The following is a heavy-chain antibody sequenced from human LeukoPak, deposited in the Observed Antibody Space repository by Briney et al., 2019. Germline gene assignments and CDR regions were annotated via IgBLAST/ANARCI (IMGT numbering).Heavy chain of an antibody. CDR3: ARDEWGSAAGTFLVY. V-gene: IGHV3-11*01. CDR1: GFTFSDYY. CDR2: ISSSGSTI. Sequence: GFLRLSCAASGFTFSDYYMSWIRQAPGKGLEWVSYISSSGSTIYYADSVKGRFTISRDNAKNSLYLQMNSLRAEDTAVYYCARDEWGSAAGTFLVYWGQGTLVTVSS. J-gene: IGHJ4*02. D-gene: IGHD6-13*01.